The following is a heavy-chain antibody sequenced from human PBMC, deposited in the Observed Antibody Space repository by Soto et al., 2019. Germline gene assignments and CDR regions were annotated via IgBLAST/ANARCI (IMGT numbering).Heavy chain of an antibody. CDR3: ARGDAFDI. CDR1: GFTASSHY. V-gene: IGHV3-66*01. J-gene: IGHJ3*02. CDR2: IYSGGST. Sequence: EVQLVESGGGLVQPGGSLRLSCAASGFTASSHYMSWVRQAPGKGLEWVSIIYSGGSTYYADSVKGRFTISRDNSKNTLYLQMNSLSAEDTAVYYCARGDAFDIWGQGTMVSVSS.